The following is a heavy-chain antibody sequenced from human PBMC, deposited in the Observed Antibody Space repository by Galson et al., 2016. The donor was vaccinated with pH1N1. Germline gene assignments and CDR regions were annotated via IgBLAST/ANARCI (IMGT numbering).Heavy chain of an antibody. D-gene: IGHD2-21*02. CDR2: IIGMFAKT. CDR3: ARSPGYMVTALDN. J-gene: IGHJ4*01. Sequence: SCKASGGTLSSFGISWVRQAPGQGLEWMGGIIGMFAKTNYAQKFQGRVKITADELTSTAYMDLSSLTSEDTAVYYCARSPGYMVTALDNWGHGTLVTVSS. CDR1: GGTLSSFG. V-gene: IGHV1-69*01.